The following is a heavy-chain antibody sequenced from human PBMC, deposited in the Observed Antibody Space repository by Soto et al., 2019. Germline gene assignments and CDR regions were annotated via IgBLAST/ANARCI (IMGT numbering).Heavy chain of an antibody. CDR3: ARQIYDSDTGPNFQYYFDS. J-gene: IGHJ4*02. Sequence: GESLKISCKGSGYSFAGYWITWVRQKPGKGLEWMGRIDPSDSQTYYSPSFRGHVTISVTKSITTVFLQWSSLRASDTAMYYCARQIYDSDTGPNFQYYFDSPGQRTPVTVSS. CDR1: GYSFAGYW. CDR2: IDPSDSQT. D-gene: IGHD3-22*01. V-gene: IGHV5-10-1*01.